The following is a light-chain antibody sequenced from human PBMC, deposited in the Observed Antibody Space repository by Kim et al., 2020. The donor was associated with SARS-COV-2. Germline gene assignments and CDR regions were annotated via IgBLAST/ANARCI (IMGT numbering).Light chain of an antibody. J-gene: IGKJ2*01. Sequence: SPWTRDTRSRRTSQCVFIHYLACYPQKPGPAPRPLFLSVSNRATCIPDRFIGHWSGTDFTLPLSRLGPEDFAMYYCQQYGIAPLYAFGQGPRREI. CDR1: QCVFIHY. CDR3: QQYGIAPLYA. CDR2: SVS. V-gene: IGKV3-20*01.